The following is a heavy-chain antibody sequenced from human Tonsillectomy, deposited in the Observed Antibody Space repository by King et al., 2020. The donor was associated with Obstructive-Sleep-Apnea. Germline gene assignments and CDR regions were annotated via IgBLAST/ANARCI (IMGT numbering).Heavy chain of an antibody. Sequence: VQLVESGGGLIQPGRSLRLSCTASGFKFDDYAIHWVRQAPGKGLEWVSGVSWSGNSLDFADSVKGRFTVSRDNTKNSLYLQMNRLRPDDTALYYCAKDRGADGNSELDYWGQGTLVTVSS. D-gene: IGHD4-23*01. CDR3: AKDRGADGNSELDY. CDR1: GFKFDDYA. CDR2: VSWSGNSL. J-gene: IGHJ4*02. V-gene: IGHV3-9*01.